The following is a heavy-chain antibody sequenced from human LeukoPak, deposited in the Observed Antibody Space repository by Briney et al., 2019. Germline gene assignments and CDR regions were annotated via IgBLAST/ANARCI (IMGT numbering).Heavy chain of an antibody. D-gene: IGHD6-19*01. CDR2: ISAYNGNT. Sequence: ASVTVSCKASGYTFTSYGISWVRQAPGQGLEWMGWISAYNGNTNYAQKLQGRVTMTTDTSTSTAYMELRSLRSDDTAVYYCASQGQWLAPETYYYYYGMDVWGQGTTVTVSS. CDR1: GYTFTSYG. V-gene: IGHV1-18*01. CDR3: ASQGQWLAPETYYYYYGMDV. J-gene: IGHJ6*02.